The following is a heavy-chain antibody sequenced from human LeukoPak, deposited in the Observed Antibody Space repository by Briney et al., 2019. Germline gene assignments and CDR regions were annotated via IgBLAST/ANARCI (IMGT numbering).Heavy chain of an antibody. V-gene: IGHV3-30*18. D-gene: IGHD3-10*01. J-gene: IGHJ4*02. CDR1: GFTFSSYG. CDR3: AKDRRGHFGYYFDY. Sequence: GGSLRLSCAASGFTFSSYGMHWVRQAPGKGLEWVAVISYDGSNKYYADSVKGRFTISRDNSKNTLYLQMNSLRAEDTAVYYCAKDRRGHFGYYFDYWGQGTLVTVSS. CDR2: ISYDGSNK.